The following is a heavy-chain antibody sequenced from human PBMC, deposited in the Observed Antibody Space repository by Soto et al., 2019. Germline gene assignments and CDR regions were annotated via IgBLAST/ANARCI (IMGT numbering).Heavy chain of an antibody. CDR1: GGTFSSYA. D-gene: IGHD2-8*01. Sequence: QVQLVQSGAEVKKPGSSVKVSCKASGGTFSSYAISWVRQAPGQGLEWMGGIIPIFGTANYAQKFQGRVTITAYESTSTAYVELSSLRTEDTAVYYCAGGNWGHCTNSVCSVSFDYRGQGTLVTVSS. J-gene: IGHJ4*02. CDR3: AGGNWGHCTNSVCSVSFDY. V-gene: IGHV1-69*01. CDR2: IIPIFGTA.